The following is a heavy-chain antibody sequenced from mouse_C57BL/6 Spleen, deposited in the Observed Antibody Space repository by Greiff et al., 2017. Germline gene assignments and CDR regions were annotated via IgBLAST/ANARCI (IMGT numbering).Heavy chain of an antibody. CDR2: IDPSDSYT. J-gene: IGHJ2*01. CDR3: ARYYSNGGYDY. V-gene: IGHV1-59*01. D-gene: IGHD2-5*01. Sequence: QVQLQQPGAELVRPGTSVKLSCKASGYTFTSYWMHWVKQRPGQGLEWIGVIDPSDSYTNYNQKFKGKATLTVDTSSSTAYMQLSSLTSEDSAVYYCARYYSNGGYDYWGQGTTRTVSS. CDR1: GYTFTSYW.